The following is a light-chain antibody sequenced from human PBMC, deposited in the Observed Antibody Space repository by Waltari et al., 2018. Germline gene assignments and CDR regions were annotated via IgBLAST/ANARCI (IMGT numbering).Light chain of an antibody. CDR2: WAS. CDR3: QQYLSTPPT. V-gene: IGKV4-1*01. CDR1: QSVLYSSNNKNY. Sequence: DIVMTQSPESLAVSLGERATINCKSSQSVLYSSNNKNYLAWYQQKPGQPPKLLIYWASTRKSGVPDRFSGSGSGTDFTLTISSLQAEDVAVYYCQQYLSTPPTFGQGTKVEIK. J-gene: IGKJ1*01.